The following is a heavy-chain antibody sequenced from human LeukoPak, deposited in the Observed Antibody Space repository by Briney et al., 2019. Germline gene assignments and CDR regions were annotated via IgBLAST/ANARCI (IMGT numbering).Heavy chain of an antibody. Sequence: GGSVRLSCAASGFIVSGNYMSWVRQVPGKGPEWVAIIYSGDTTYYAGSVKGRFTISRDSSKNTLLLQMNSLRVEDTAVYYCALGITSTWSFDYWGQGTLVTVSS. CDR1: GFIVSGNY. J-gene: IGHJ4*02. CDR3: ALGITSTWSFDY. CDR2: IYSGDTT. D-gene: IGHD2-2*01. V-gene: IGHV3-53*01.